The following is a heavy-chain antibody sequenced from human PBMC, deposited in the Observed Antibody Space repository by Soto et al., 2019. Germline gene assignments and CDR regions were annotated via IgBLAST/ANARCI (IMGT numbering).Heavy chain of an antibody. CDR2: IKEDGSEQ. V-gene: IGHV3-7*01. Sequence: EVQLVESGGGLVQPGGSLRLSCAASGFTFSSYWMSWVRQAPGKGLEWVANIKEDGSEQNYVDSVKGRFTIARDNAKNSLYLQMNSLRAEDTALYYCVRETGGNAPWGQGTLVTVSS. J-gene: IGHJ5*02. CDR1: GFTFSSYW. CDR3: VRETGGNAP. D-gene: IGHD2-8*02.